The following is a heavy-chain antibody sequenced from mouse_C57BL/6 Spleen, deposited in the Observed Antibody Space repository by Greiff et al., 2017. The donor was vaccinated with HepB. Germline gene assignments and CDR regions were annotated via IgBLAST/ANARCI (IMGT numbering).Heavy chain of an antibody. Sequence: VQLQQSGAELARPGASVKMSCKASGYTFTSYTMHWVKQRPGQGLEWIGYINPSSGYTKYNQKFKDKATLTADKSSSTAYMQLSSLTSEDSAVYYCARYYSNRYAMDYWGQGTSVTVSS. J-gene: IGHJ4*01. CDR3: ARYYSNRYAMDY. D-gene: IGHD2-5*01. CDR2: INPSSGYT. CDR1: GYTFTSYT. V-gene: IGHV1-4*01.